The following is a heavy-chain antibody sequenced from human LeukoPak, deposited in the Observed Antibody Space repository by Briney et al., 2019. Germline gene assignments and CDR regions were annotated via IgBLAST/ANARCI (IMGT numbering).Heavy chain of an antibody. CDR3: ARETNNWALDY. CDR1: GGSISTYY. Sequence: SETLSLTCTVSGGSISTYYWSWIRQSPGKGLEWIGFIQYSGNAKSNPSLKGRVTISLDMSKNQFSPSLTSVTAADTAVYYCARETNNWALDYWGQGTLVTVSS. D-gene: IGHD1-20*01. V-gene: IGHV4-59*01. J-gene: IGHJ4*02. CDR2: IQYSGNA.